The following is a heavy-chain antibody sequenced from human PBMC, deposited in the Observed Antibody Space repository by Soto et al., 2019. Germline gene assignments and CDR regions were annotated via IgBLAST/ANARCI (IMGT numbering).Heavy chain of an antibody. CDR2: ISGSGGST. D-gene: IGHD6-19*01. CDR1: GFTFSTYP. Sequence: GGSLRLSCAASGFTFSTYPMSWVRQAPGKGLEWVSAISGSGGSTYYADSVKGRFTISRDNSKNTLYLQMNSLRAEDTAVYYCAKDRAGAITYFDHWGQGTLVTVSS. CDR3: AKDRAGAITYFDH. J-gene: IGHJ4*02. V-gene: IGHV3-23*01.